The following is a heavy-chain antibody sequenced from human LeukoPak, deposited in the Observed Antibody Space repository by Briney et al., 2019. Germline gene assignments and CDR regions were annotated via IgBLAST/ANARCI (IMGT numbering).Heavy chain of an antibody. J-gene: IGHJ4*02. V-gene: IGHV3-53*01. CDR3: GKGRVSE. CDR1: GFTVSSNY. Sequence: GGSLRLSCAASGFTVSSNYMIWVRQAPGKGLEWVSSIHADGVGTFYADSVRGRFTISRDNSKNTLDLQMNSLRVEDTAVYYCGKGRVSEWGQGTLVTVSS. D-gene: IGHD6-19*01. CDR2: IHADGVGT.